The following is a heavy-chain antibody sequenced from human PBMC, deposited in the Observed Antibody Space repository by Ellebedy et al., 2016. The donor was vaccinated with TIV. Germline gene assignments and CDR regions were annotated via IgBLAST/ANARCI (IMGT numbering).Heavy chain of an antibody. J-gene: IGHJ4*02. V-gene: IGHV3-48*04. CDR2: ISSSGSTT. Sequence: GESLKISCEGSAFTFSPYSMSWVRQAPGKGLEWLSYISSSGSTTYYADSVKGRFTISGDNAKNSLYLQMNSLRAEDTAVYYCARERGLDYYDTGGPLPFDYWGQGTLVTVSS. CDR1: AFTFSPYS. CDR3: ARERGLDYYDTGGPLPFDY. D-gene: IGHD3-22*01.